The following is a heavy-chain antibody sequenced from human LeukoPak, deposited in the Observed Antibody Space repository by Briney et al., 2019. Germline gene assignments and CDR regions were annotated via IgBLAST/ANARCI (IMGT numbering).Heavy chain of an antibody. CDR2: INHSGST. V-gene: IGHV4-34*01. CDR3: ATGGGIAVAHA. CDR1: GGSFSGYY. J-gene: IGHJ4*02. Sequence: PSETLSLTCAVYGGSFSGYYWSWIRQPPGKGLEWIGEINHSGSTNYNPSLKSRVTISVDTSKNQFSLKLRSVTAADTAVYCATGGGIAVAHAWGQGSLVTVSS. D-gene: IGHD6-19*01.